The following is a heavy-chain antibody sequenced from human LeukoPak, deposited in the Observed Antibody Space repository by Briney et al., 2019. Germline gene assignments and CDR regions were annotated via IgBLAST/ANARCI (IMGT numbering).Heavy chain of an antibody. CDR2: ISYDGSNK. CDR1: GFSFSSYA. V-gene: IGHV3-30-3*01. Sequence: GGSLRLSCAASGFSFSSYAIHWVRQAPGKGLEWVADISYDGSNKYYADSVKGRFTISRDNSKNTLYLQMNSLRPEDTAVYYCARKVTLFGVASHFDYWGQGTLVSVSS. J-gene: IGHJ4*02. D-gene: IGHD3-3*01. CDR3: ARKVTLFGVASHFDY.